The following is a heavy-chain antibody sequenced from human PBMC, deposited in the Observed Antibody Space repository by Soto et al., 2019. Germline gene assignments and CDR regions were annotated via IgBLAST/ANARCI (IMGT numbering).Heavy chain of an antibody. CDR2: ISGSGGST. CDR1: GFTFSSYA. J-gene: IGHJ4*02. Sequence: GGSLRLSCAASGFTFSSYAMSWVRQAPGKGLEWVSAISGSGGSTYYADSVKGRFTISRDNSKNTLYLQMNSLRAEDTAVYYCAKHFISSLRLGELPGDYWGQGTLVTVSS. V-gene: IGHV3-23*01. D-gene: IGHD3-16*01. CDR3: AKHFISSLRLGELPGDY.